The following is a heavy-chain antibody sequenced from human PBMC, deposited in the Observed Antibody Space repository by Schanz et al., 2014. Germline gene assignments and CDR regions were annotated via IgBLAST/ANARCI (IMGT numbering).Heavy chain of an antibody. D-gene: IGHD5-12*01. CDR1: GYAFSDYG. CDR3: ARGGGPEDVFDI. Sequence: QVQLEQSGAEVKKPGASVKVSCKTSGYAFSDYGITWVRQAPGQGLQWMGWISPYTGNTNYAQTLQGRITLTTDTATSTAYMELRSLRSEDTAVYYCARGGGPEDVFDIWGQGTILTVSS. V-gene: IGHV1-18*01. CDR2: ISPYTGNT. J-gene: IGHJ3*02.